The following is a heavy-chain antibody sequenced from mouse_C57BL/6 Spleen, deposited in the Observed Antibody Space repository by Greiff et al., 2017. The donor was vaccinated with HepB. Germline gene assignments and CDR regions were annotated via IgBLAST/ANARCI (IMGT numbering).Heavy chain of an antibody. V-gene: IGHV1-80*01. CDR3: ARLGLRYVYFDY. CDR1: GYAFSSYW. D-gene: IGHD1-1*01. Sequence: VQLQQSGAELVKPGASVKISCKASGYAFSSYWMNWVKQRPGKGLEWIGQIYPGDGDTNYNGKFKGKATLTADKSSSTAYMQLSSLTSEDSAVYFCARLGLRYVYFDYWGQGTTLTVSS. CDR2: IYPGDGDT. J-gene: IGHJ2*01.